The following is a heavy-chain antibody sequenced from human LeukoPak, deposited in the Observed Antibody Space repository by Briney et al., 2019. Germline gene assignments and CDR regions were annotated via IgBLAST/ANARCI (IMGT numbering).Heavy chain of an antibody. J-gene: IGHJ4*02. V-gene: IGHV4-59*01. CDR1: GGSISSYY. Sequence: SETLSLTCTVSGGSISSYYWSCIRQPPGKGVEWIGYIYYSGSTNYNPSLKSRVTISVDTSQDKFSLKLSSVTAADTAVYYCAREVRYYDILTGYYAPYFDYWGQGTLVTVSS. D-gene: IGHD3-9*01. CDR2: IYYSGST. CDR3: AREVRYYDILTGYYAPYFDY.